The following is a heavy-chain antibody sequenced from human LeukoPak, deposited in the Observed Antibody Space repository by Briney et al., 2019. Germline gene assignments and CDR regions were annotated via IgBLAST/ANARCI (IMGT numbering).Heavy chain of an antibody. V-gene: IGHV3-53*01. CDR1: GFTVSSNY. D-gene: IGHD4/OR15-4a*01. CDR2: IYSGGST. J-gene: IGHJ4*02. CDR3: ARRAGAYSHPYDY. Sequence: GGSLRLSCAASGFTVSSNYMSWVRQAPGKGLEWVSIIYSGGSTFYADSVKGRFTISRDNSKNTLYLQMNSLRAEDTAVYYCARRAGAYSHPYDYWGQGTLVTVSS.